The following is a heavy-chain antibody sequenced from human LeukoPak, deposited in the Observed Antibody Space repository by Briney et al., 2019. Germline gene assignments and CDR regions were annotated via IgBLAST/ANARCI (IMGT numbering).Heavy chain of an antibody. CDR2: ISPSRSYI. CDR3: ARGRGCSSMSCYPDY. V-gene: IGHV3-21*01. D-gene: IGHD2-2*01. CDR1: DFSFRTYS. Sequence: GGSLRLSCGASDFSFRTYSMIWARQTPGKGLEWVSSISPSRSYIYYADSVKGRFTISRDNAKNSLYLQMNSLRAEDTAVYYCARGRGCSSMSCYPDYWGQGTLVTVSS. J-gene: IGHJ4*02.